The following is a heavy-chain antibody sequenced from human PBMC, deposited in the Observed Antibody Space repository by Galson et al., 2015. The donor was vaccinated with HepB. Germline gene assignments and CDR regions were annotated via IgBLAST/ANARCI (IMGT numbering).Heavy chain of an antibody. Sequence: SVKVSCKASGYTFTGYYMHWVRQAPGQGLEWMGWINPNSGGTNYAQKFQGRVTMTRDTSISTAYMELSRLRSDDTAVYYCAREGRRDSSGPPDYYMDVWGKGTTVTVSS. CDR1: GYTFTGYY. D-gene: IGHD6-19*01. CDR2: INPNSGGT. V-gene: IGHV1-2*02. J-gene: IGHJ6*03. CDR3: AREGRRDSSGPPDYYMDV.